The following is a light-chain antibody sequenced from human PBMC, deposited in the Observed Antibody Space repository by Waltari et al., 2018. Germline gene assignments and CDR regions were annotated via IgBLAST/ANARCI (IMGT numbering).Light chain of an antibody. CDR1: SSDVGGYNY. CDR3: SSYISSDTLEL. CDR2: GVS. J-gene: IGLJ2*01. V-gene: IGLV2-14*03. Sequence: HSALTQPASVSGSPGQSITISCTGTSSDVGGYNYVSWYQQHPGKAPKLMIFGVSNRPSGVSNRFSGSKSGNTASLTVSGLQAEDEADYYCSSYISSDTLELFGGGTSLTVL.